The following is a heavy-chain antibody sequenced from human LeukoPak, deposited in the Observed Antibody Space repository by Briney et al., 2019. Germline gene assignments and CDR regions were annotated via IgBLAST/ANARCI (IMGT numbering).Heavy chain of an antibody. CDR1: GFTFSSYE. V-gene: IGHV3-48*03. CDR3: ASRPSAYYYDSSGYYRDAFDI. Sequence: GGSLRLSCAASGFTFSSYEMNWVRQAPGKGLEWVSYISSRGSYTNYADSVKGRFTISRDNAKNSLYLQMNGLRAEDTAVYYCASRPSAYYYDSSGYYRDAFDIWGQGTMVTVSS. CDR2: ISSRGSYT. D-gene: IGHD3-22*01. J-gene: IGHJ3*02.